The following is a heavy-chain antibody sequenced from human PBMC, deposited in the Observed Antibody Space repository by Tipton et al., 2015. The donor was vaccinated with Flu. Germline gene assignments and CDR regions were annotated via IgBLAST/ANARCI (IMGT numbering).Heavy chain of an antibody. D-gene: IGHD6-19*01. V-gene: IGHV4-4*07. J-gene: IGHJ5*01. CDR1: GDSITNHY. CDR3: ARDRSAWFDS. CDR2: VYVSGTT. Sequence: TLSLTCNVSGDSITNHYWSWIRQPAGKGLEWIGCVYVSGTTAYNPSLKSQVTMSLDRSKNQFSLKLTSVTAADTAVYYCARDRSAWFDSWGQGTLVTVSS.